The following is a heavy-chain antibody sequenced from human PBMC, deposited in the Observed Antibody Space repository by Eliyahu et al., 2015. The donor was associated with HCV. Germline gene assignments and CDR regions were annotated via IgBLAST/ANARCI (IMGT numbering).Heavy chain of an antibody. D-gene: IGHD3-10*01. Sequence: QLQLQESGPGLVKPSETLSLTCTVSGGSISSSSYYWGWIRQPPGKGLEWIGSIYYCWGPHYNPSLKSRVTISVDTSKNQFSLKLSSVTAADTAVYYCARSFGRIPLAAFDIWGQGTMVTVSS. CDR1: GGSISSSSYY. CDR2: IYYCWGP. CDR3: ARSFGRIPLAAFDI. V-gene: IGHV4-39*01. J-gene: IGHJ3*02.